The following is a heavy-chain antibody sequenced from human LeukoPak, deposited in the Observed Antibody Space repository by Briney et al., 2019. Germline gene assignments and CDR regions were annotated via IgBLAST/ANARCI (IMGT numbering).Heavy chain of an antibody. D-gene: IGHD7-27*01. V-gene: IGHV3-66*01. Sequence: GRSLRLSCAASGFTVSSNYMNWVRQAPGKGLEWVSVIYSGGSTYYADSVKGRSTISRDNSKNTLYLQMNSLRAEDTAVYYCARDGDHDAFDIWGQGTMVTVSS. CDR3: ARDGDHDAFDI. CDR2: IYSGGST. J-gene: IGHJ3*02. CDR1: GFTVSSNY.